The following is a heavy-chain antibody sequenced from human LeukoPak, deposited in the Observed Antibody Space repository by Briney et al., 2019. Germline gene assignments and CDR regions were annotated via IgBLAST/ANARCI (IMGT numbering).Heavy chain of an antibody. D-gene: IGHD1-26*01. CDR1: GFTFSSYA. V-gene: IGHV3-23*01. Sequence: PGGSLRLSGAASGFTFSSYAMSWVRQASGKGLEWVSAISGSGGSTYYADSVKGRFTISRDNSKNTLYLQMNSLRAEDTAVYYCAKDGRVGARTFDYWGQGTLVTVSS. J-gene: IGHJ4*02. CDR3: AKDGRVGARTFDY. CDR2: ISGSGGST.